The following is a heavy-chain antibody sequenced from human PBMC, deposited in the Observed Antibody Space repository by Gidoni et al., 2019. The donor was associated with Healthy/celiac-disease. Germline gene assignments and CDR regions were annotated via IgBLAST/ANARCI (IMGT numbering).Heavy chain of an antibody. Sequence: QVQLQESGSGLVKPSQTLSLTCTVPGGPIGRGDDYWSWIRQPPGKGLEWIGYIYYSGSTYYNPSLKSRVTISVDTSTNQFSLKLSSVTAADTAVYYCARASFTFGGVIVSPHFDYWGQGTLVTVSS. CDR3: ARASFTFGGVIVSPHFDY. J-gene: IGHJ4*02. V-gene: IGHV4-30-4*01. CDR1: GGPIGRGDDY. D-gene: IGHD3-16*02. CDR2: IYYSGST.